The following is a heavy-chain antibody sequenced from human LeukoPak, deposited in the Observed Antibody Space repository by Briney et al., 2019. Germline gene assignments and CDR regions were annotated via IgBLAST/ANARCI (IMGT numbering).Heavy chain of an antibody. CDR3: ARTSSTEQLVKENEDY. J-gene: IGHJ4*02. D-gene: IGHD6-13*01. CDR1: GFTFSSYA. Sequence: GRSLRLSCAASGFTFSSYAMSWVRQAPGKGLEWVSSISSSSSYIYYADSVKGRFTISRENAKNSLYLQMNSLRSEDTALYYCARTSSTEQLVKENEDYWGQGTLVTVSS. CDR2: ISSSSSYI. V-gene: IGHV3-21*01.